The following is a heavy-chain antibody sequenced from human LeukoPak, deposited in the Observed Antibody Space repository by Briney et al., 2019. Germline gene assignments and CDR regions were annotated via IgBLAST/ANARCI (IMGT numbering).Heavy chain of an antibody. CDR1: VASITSHY. CDR2: THYTEGT. V-gene: IGHV4-59*11. J-gene: IGHJ4*02. CDR3: TSWGLGTLTGHGLDY. Sequence: SETLSLTCTVSVASITSHYWTWMRQAPGKGLEWIGYTHYTEGTYYNPSLKSRVTISIDPPKNHFSLRLSSVTAADTAVYYCTSWGLGTLTGHGLDYWGQGTLVTVSS. D-gene: IGHD3-16*01.